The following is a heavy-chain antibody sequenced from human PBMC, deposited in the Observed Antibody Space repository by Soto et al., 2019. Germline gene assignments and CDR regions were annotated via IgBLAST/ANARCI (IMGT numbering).Heavy chain of an antibody. CDR3: ASDLVVILPGAAAVDAFDL. CDR1: GLTVSDNH. J-gene: IGHJ3*01. CDR2: IYNGGST. V-gene: IGHV3-66*01. D-gene: IGHD3-10*01. Sequence: EGQLVESGGGLVQPGGALRLSCAAAGLTVSDNHMSWVRQAPGKGLEWVSVIYNGGSTYFADSVKGRFTISRDNSKNTLYLQMNSLRAEDTAVYHCASDLVVILPGAAAVDAFDLWGQGTMVTVSS.